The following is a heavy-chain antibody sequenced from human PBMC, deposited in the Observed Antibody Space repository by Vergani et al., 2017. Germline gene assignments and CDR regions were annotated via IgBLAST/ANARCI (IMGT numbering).Heavy chain of an antibody. D-gene: IGHD4-11*01. CDR1: GGSFTSYN. V-gene: IGHV4-34*01. CDR3: ARVNTETNGHLYYYYYMDV. J-gene: IGHJ6*03. CDR2: IDHTVRP. Sequence: QVQLQQWGGGLLKPSETLSLTCVVNGGSFTSYNWTWIRQSPGEGLEWVGDIDHTVRPDYNPSHKSRLTMSVDKSRNQFSLTLNSATATDTAIYFCARVNTETNGHLYYYYYMDVWGQGTAVTV.